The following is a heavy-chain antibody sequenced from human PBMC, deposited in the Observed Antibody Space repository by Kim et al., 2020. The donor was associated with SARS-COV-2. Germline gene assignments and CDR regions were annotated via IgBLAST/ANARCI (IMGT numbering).Heavy chain of an antibody. Sequence: SETLSLTCTVSGGSISSYYWSWIRQPPGKGLEWIGYIYYSGSTNYNPSLKSRVTISVDTSKNQFSLKLSSVTAADTAVYYCARGNYGSGSYYRYYYYYYMDVWGKGTTVTVSS. D-gene: IGHD3-10*01. CDR2: IYYSGST. CDR3: ARGNYGSGSYYRYYYYYYMDV. J-gene: IGHJ6*03. V-gene: IGHV4-59*01. CDR1: GGSISSYY.